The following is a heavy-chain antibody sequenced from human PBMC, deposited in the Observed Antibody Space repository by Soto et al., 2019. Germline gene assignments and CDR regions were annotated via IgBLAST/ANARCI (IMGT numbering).Heavy chain of an antibody. D-gene: IGHD4-17*01. CDR1: GGSISSGGYY. CDR3: ARAARDGDYVVDY. Sequence: QVQLQESGPGLVKPSQTLSLTCTVSGGSISSGGYYWSWIRQHPGKGLEWIGYIYYSGSTYYNPSLKSRVNISVATSKNQCSLKLSSVTAADTAVYYCARAARDGDYVVDYWGQGTLVTVSS. CDR2: IYYSGST. J-gene: IGHJ4*02. V-gene: IGHV4-31*03.